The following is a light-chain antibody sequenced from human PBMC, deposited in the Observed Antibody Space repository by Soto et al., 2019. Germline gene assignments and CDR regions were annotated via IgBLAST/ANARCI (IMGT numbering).Light chain of an antibody. CDR3: QQYNSYWT. CDR1: HSISSW. CDR2: DAS. J-gene: IGKJ1*01. Sequence: DSQMTHSPAALSASVGERVTITCRASHSISSWLALYQQKPFKAPKLLIYDASSLESGVPSRFSGSGSGTEFTLTIRSLQPDDFATYYCQQYNSYWTFGQGTKVDI. V-gene: IGKV1-5*01.